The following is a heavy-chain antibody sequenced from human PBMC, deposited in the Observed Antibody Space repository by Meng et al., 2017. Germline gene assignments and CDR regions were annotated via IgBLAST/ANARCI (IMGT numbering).Heavy chain of an antibody. D-gene: IGHD2/OR15-2a*01. V-gene: IGHV3-66*01. CDR1: GFTVSSNY. CDR2: IYSGGST. J-gene: IGHJ5*02. CDR3: AKDSYSTSWKDWFDP. Sequence: VQLVESGGGLVQPGGSLRLSCVASGFTVSSNYMSWVRQAPGKGLEWVSLIYSGGSTYYSDSVKGRFTISRDNSKNTLYLQMNSLRGEDTAVYYCAKDSYSTSWKDWFDPWGQGTLVTVSS.